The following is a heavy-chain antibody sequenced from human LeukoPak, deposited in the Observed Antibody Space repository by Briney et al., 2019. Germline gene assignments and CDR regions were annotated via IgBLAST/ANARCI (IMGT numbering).Heavy chain of an antibody. CDR3: ARGLPPNY. V-gene: IGHV3-23*01. J-gene: IGHJ4*02. Sequence: PGGSLRLSCAAAGFSFSSYAMSWVRQAPGKGLEWVSDISDSGGNTYYADSVKGRLTISRDNAKNSLYLQMNSLRAEDTAVYYCARGLPPNYWGQGTLVTVSS. CDR1: GFSFSSYA. D-gene: IGHD2-15*01. CDR2: ISDSGGNT.